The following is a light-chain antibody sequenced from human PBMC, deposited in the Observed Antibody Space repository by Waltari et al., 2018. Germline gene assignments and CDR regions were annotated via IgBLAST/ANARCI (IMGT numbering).Light chain of an antibody. CDR1: ESLVHSDGNTY. Sequence: DVVMTQSPLSLSVTLGQPASISCRSSESLVHSDGNTYLNWFQQRPGQPPRRLIYKVSNRDSGVPDRFSGSGSGTDFTLTISRVEAEDIGVYYCMQGTHWPPYTFGQGTKLEIK. V-gene: IGKV2-30*02. CDR3: MQGTHWPPYT. J-gene: IGKJ2*01. CDR2: KVS.